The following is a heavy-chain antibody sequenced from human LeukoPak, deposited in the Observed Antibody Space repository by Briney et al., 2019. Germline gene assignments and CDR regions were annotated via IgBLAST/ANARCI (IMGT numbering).Heavy chain of an antibody. J-gene: IGHJ4*02. Sequence: GGSLRLSCAASGFTFDDYTMHWVRQAPEKGLEWVSPISWDGDRIYYADSLKGRFAISRDNSKDSLYLQLNSLRIEDTGLYFCARGRAYYYDSTGYSIFDSWGQGTLVTVSS. V-gene: IGHV3-43*01. D-gene: IGHD3-22*01. CDR3: ARGRAYYYDSTGYSIFDS. CDR1: GFTFDDYT. CDR2: ISWDGDRI.